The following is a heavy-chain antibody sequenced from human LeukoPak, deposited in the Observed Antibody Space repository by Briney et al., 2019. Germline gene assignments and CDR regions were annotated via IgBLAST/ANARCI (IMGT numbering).Heavy chain of an antibody. CDR1: GGSIGSGGYS. D-gene: IGHD3-10*01. CDR3: ARGASVTIAFDP. V-gene: IGHV4-30-2*01. CDR2: IYHSGST. J-gene: IGHJ5*02. Sequence: SQTLSLTCAVSGGSIGSGGYSWSWIRQPPGKGLEWIGYIYHSGSTYYNPSLKSRVTISVDRSKNQFSLKLSSVTAADTAVYYCARGASVTIAFDPWGQGTLVTVSS.